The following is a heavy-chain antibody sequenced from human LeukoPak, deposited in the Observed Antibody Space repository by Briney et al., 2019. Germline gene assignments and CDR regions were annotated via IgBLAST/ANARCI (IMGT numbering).Heavy chain of an antibody. CDR1: GFTFSTYA. J-gene: IGHJ4*03. V-gene: IGHV3-64*02. CDR3: TRWGSTSCYDS. CDR2: ISTDGFGK. D-gene: IGHD2-2*01. Sequence: GGSLRLSCAASGFTFSTYAMHWVRQAPGKGQEYISAISTDGFGKYYADSVRGRFTISRDNSKNMLYLQMGSLGPEDMAVYYCTRWGSTSCYDSWGQGTLVTVSS.